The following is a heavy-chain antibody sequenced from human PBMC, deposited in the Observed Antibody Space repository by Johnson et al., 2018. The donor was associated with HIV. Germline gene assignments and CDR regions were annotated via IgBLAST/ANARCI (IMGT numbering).Heavy chain of an antibody. V-gene: IGHV3-30*03. CDR3: ITIFGVVGKAYDAFDI. CDR1: GFTFSNYG. J-gene: IGHJ3*02. D-gene: IGHD3-3*01. CDR2: ISYDGSNE. Sequence: QVLLLESGGGVVQPGRSLRLSCAASGFTFSNYGMQWVRQAPGKGLEWVAVISYDGSNEYYADSVKGRFTISRDNSNSIAYLQMNSLKTEDTAVGVCITIFGVVGKAYDAFDIWGQGRMVTVSS.